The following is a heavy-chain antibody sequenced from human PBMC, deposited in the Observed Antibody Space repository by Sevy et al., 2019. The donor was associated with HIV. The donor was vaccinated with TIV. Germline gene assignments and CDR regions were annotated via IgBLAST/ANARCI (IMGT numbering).Heavy chain of an antibody. Sequence: ASVKVSCKASGGTFSSYAISWVRQAHGQGLEWMGGIIPIFGTANYAQKFQGRVTITADKSTSTAYMELSSLRSEDTAVYYCAREDGYYRLNWFDPWGQGTLVTVSS. CDR3: AREDGYYRLNWFDP. V-gene: IGHV1-69*06. J-gene: IGHJ5*02. CDR2: IIPIFGTA. CDR1: GGTFSSYA. D-gene: IGHD3-3*01.